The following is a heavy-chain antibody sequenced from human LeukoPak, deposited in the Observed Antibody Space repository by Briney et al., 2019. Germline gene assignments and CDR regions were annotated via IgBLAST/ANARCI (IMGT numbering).Heavy chain of an antibody. CDR3: ARDLRDDISHDAFDI. V-gene: IGHV4-61*01. CDR2: IYYSGST. D-gene: IGHD3-9*01. CDR1: GGSISSSSYY. Sequence: SETLSLTCTVSGGSISSSSYYWSWIRQPPGKGLEWIGYIYYSGSTNYNPSLKSRVTISVDTSKNQFSLKLSSVTAADTAVYYCARDLRDDISHDAFDIWGQGTMVTVSS. J-gene: IGHJ3*02.